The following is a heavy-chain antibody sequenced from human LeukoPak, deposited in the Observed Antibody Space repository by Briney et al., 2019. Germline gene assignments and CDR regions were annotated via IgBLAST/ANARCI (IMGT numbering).Heavy chain of an antibody. Sequence: GGSLRLSRAVYGFTLSSYAMTWVRQAPGKGLEWVSGISGSGGSTYYADSVKGWFTISRDNSKNTLYLQMNSLRAEDTAVYYCAKGGRWDYYDSSHWGQGTMVTVSS. D-gene: IGHD3-22*01. CDR3: AKGGRWDYYDSSH. V-gene: IGHV3-23*01. J-gene: IGHJ3*01. CDR1: GFTLSSYA. CDR2: ISGSGGST.